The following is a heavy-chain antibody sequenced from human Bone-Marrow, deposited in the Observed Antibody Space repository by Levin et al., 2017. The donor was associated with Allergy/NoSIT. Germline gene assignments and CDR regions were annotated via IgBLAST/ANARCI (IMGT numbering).Heavy chain of an antibody. CDR2: ISGSGGNT. V-gene: IGHV3-23*01. CDR1: GFILRNYA. J-gene: IGHJ4*02. CDR3: AGYGTTAYPSPFDY. Sequence: GESLKISCAASGFILRNYAMNWVRQAPGKGLEWVSQISGSGGNTHYADPVKGRFTISRDKSKNTPYLQMNSLRVEYTAVSYCAGYGTTAYPSPFDYCGQGTLVTVSS. D-gene: IGHD2-8*01.